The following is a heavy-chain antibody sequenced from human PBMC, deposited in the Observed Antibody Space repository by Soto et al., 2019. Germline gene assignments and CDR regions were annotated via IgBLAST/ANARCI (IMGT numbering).Heavy chain of an antibody. J-gene: IGHJ4*01. CDR1: GGSISSGGYS. CDR2: IYHSGST. Sequence: SETLSLTCAVSGGSISSGGYSWSWIRQPPGKGLEWIGYIYHSGSTYYNPSLKSRVTISVDRSKNQFSLKLSSVTAADTAVYYCASLRQDSSGWYYFDYWGHGTLVTVSS. CDR3: ASLRQDSSGWYYFDY. D-gene: IGHD6-19*01. V-gene: IGHV4-30-2*01.